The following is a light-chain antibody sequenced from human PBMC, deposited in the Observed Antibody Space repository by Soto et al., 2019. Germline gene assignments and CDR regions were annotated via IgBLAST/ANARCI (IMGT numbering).Light chain of an antibody. Sequence: DIQMTQSPSTLSASVGYRVTITCRASQNIDIWLSWYQQKPGKAPSLLIYDASNLKSGVPSRFSGSGSGTEFTLTISSLLPDDSGSYYCQQHKSYPVTFGGGTKVDIK. V-gene: IGKV1-5*01. CDR3: QQHKSYPVT. CDR2: DAS. CDR1: QNIDIW. J-gene: IGKJ4*01.